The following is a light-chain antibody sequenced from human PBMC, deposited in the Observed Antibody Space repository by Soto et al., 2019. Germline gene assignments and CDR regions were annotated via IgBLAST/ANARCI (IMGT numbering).Light chain of an antibody. CDR2: AAS. CDR1: QSIRTY. CDR3: QQTYSTLLT. J-gene: IGKJ4*01. V-gene: IGKV1-39*01. Sequence: DIPMTQSPSSLSASVGDRVTISCRASQSIRTYINWYQQKPGKAPKLLIYAASNLPSGVPSRFSGSGSGTEFTLTISSLQREDFATYHCQQTYSTLLTFGGGTNMEI.